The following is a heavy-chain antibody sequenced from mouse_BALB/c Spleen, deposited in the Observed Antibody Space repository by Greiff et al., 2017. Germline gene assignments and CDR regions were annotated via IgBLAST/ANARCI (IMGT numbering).Heavy chain of an antibody. CDR2: INPNNGGT. D-gene: IGHD2-14*01. V-gene: IGHV1-18*01. J-gene: IGHJ4*01. Sequence: SGPELVKPGASVKISCKTSGYTFTEYTMHWVKQSHGKSLEWIGDINPNNGGTSYNQKFKGKATLTVDKSSSTAYMELRSLTSEDSAVYYCARGGTSYAMDYWGQGTSVTVSS. CDR1: GYTFTEYT. CDR3: ARGGTSYAMDY.